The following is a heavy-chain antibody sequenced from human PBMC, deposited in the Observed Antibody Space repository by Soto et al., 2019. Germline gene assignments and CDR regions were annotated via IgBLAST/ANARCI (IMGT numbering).Heavy chain of an antibody. CDR2: IWDDGSNK. CDR3: AGKEAGSHRWYYYYGMDV. Sequence: QAQLVESGGGVVQPGRSLRLSCAASGFTFSTYGMHWVRQAPGKGLEWVAVIWDDGSNKYYADSVKGRFTISRDNSQNPVYLQMDRPGGEDTAVFYWAGKEAGSHRWYYYYGMDVWGQGTTVTVSS. CDR1: GFTFSTYG. J-gene: IGHJ6*02. D-gene: IGHD3-10*01. V-gene: IGHV3-33*01.